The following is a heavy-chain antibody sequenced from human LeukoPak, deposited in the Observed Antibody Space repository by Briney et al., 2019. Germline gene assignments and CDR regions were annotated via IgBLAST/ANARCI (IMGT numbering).Heavy chain of an antibody. CDR3: VKGGWVHILDH. J-gene: IGHJ4*02. CDR2: IKHDGSDA. CDR1: GFPFSSYW. Sequence: GGSLRLSCAASGFPFSSYWMTWVRQTPGKGLEWVANIKHDGSDAYYADSVSGRLTVSRDNAKNSLYLQMNSLGAEDTAVYYCVKGGWVHILDHWGQGALVTVSP. V-gene: IGHV3-7*01. D-gene: IGHD2-21*01.